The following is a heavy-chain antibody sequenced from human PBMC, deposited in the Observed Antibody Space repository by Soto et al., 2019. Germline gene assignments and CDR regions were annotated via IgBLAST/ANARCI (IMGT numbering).Heavy chain of an antibody. Sequence: SETLSLTCTCSISTYDCNWIRQPPGKGLEWIGYIFNSGSTNYNPSLKSRVTMSLETSKNQFSLRLSSVTAADTAVYYCASFHPWSAYYPSPEDAFDIWGQGTMVTVSS. J-gene: IGHJ3*02. D-gene: IGHD3-3*01. CDR3: ASFHPWSAYYPSPEDAFDI. V-gene: IGHV4-59*01. CDR2: IFNSGST. CDR1: SISTYD.